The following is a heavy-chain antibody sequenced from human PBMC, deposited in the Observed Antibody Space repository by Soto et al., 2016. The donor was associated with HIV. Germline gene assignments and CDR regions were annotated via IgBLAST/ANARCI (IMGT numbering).Heavy chain of an antibody. J-gene: IGHJ2*01. CDR1: GYSFTNYD. CDR3: AREGVGSGTHWYFDL. D-gene: IGHD2-15*01. V-gene: IGHV1-8*03. CDR2: MNPNTGNA. Sequence: QVQLVQSGPEVEKPGASVKVSCKTSGYSFTNYDINWVRQATGQGLEWMGWMNPNTGNAGYAQKFQGRVTITRSTSISTAYMELSSLRSEDTAVYYCAREGVGSGTHWYFDLWGRGTLVTVSS.